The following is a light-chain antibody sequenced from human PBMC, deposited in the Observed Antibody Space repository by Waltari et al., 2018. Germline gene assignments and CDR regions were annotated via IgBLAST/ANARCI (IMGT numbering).Light chain of an antibody. V-gene: IGLV2-23*01. J-gene: IGLJ3*02. Sequence: QSALTQPASVSGSPGQSITISCTGTSSDVGSYNLVSWYQQHPGKAPKRMIYEGSKRPSGVSNRFSCSKSGNTASLTISGLQAEDEADYYCCSYAGSSTFRVFGGGTKLTVL. CDR2: EGS. CDR1: SSDVGSYNL. CDR3: CSYAGSSTFRV.